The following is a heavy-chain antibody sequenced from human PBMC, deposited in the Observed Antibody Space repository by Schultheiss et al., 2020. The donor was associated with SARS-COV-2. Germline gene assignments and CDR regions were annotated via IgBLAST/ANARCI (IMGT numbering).Heavy chain of an antibody. D-gene: IGHD2-2*01. J-gene: IGHJ6*02. V-gene: IGHV1-8*01. Sequence: ASVKVSCKASGYTFTSYDINWVRQATGQGLEWMGWMNPNSGNTGYAQKFQGRVTMTRNTSISTAYMELSSLRSEDTAVYYCARGPATVPYYYYGMDVWGQGTTVTVSS. CDR2: MNPNSGNT. CDR3: ARGPATVPYYYYGMDV. CDR1: GYTFTSYD.